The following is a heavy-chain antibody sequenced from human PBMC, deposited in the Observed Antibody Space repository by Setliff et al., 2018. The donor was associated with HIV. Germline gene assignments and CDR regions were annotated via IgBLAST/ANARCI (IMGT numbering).Heavy chain of an antibody. J-gene: IGHJ4*02. CDR1: GFTFSSYS. Sequence: GESLKISCAASGFTFSSYSMNWVRQAPGKGLEWVSYISSSATSIYYADSVKGRFTISRDNAKNSLYLQLNSLRAEDTAVYYCARLVTYNYDSSAYYPDSWGQGTLVTVSS. V-gene: IGHV3-48*04. CDR2: ISSSATSI. D-gene: IGHD3-22*01. CDR3: ARLVTYNYDSSAYYPDS.